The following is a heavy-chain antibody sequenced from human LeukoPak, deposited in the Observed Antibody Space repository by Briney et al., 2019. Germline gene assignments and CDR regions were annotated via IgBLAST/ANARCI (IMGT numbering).Heavy chain of an antibody. Sequence: GGSLRLSCAASGFTFSSYAMNWVRQAPGKGLEWVSSISSSSSYIYYADSVKGRFTISRDNAKNSLYLQMNSLRAEDTAVYYCARDRGSYWEENMDVWGKGTTVTVSS. D-gene: IGHD1-26*01. CDR2: ISSSSSYI. CDR1: GFTFSSYA. J-gene: IGHJ6*03. CDR3: ARDRGSYWEENMDV. V-gene: IGHV3-21*01.